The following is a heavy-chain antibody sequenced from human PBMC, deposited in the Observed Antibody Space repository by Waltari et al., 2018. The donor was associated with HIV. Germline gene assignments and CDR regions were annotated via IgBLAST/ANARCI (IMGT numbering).Heavy chain of an antibody. CDR1: GFILTDHY. CDR3: ARAGLGGLIQDFDI. CDR2: SNAADGSA. Sequence: QVQLIQPQIEMRKPGTSVRLSCQASGFILTDHYIHWVLQGPRQRLGGVAVSNAADGSASSAQKFQARLTLTRDSFLGIVHLDLMSLQSEDTAVYFCARAGLGGLIQDFDIWGRGTQLIVSS. V-gene: IGHV1-46*01. D-gene: IGHD1-26*01. J-gene: IGHJ4*01.